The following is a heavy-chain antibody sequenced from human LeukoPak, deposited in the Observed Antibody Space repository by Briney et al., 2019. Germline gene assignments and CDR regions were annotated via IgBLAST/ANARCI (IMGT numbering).Heavy chain of an antibody. CDR3: ARWGYSGYLVDY. Sequence: SETLSRTGAGSGGSSSSYYWRWIGQAPGKGREWIGYIYYSGNTHYNPSLKSRVTISVDTSNNQFSLKLSSVAAADTAVYYCARWGYSGYLVDYWGQGTLVTVSS. D-gene: IGHD5-12*01. J-gene: IGHJ4*02. CDR1: GGSSSSYY. CDR2: IYYSGNT. V-gene: IGHV4-59*01.